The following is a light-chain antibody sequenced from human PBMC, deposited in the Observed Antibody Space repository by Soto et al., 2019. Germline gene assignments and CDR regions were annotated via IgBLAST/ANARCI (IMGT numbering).Light chain of an antibody. CDR2: GAS. CDR3: QQYNNWPPT. Sequence: EIVMTQSPATLSASPGERATLSCRASQSVYSDLAWYQQKPGQAPRLLIYGASPRATGIPARFGGSGSGTEFPLTSSSLQSEDVAVYYCQQYNNWPPTFGQGTKVEIK. V-gene: IGKV3-15*01. J-gene: IGKJ1*01. CDR1: QSVYSD.